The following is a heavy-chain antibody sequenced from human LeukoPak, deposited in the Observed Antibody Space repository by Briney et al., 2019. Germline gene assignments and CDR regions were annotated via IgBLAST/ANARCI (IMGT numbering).Heavy chain of an antibody. CDR2: INPNSGDT. D-gene: IGHD6-13*01. CDR1: GYTFTDYY. J-gene: IGHJ3*02. Sequence: GASVKVSCKASGYTFTDYYLHWVRQAPGQGLEWMGRINPNSGDTVYAQKFQGRVTMSRDTSISTAYMELSRLRSDDTAVYYCAREVIGSSWHTGAVDIWGQGTMVTVSS. CDR3: AREVIGSSWHTGAVDI. V-gene: IGHV1-2*06.